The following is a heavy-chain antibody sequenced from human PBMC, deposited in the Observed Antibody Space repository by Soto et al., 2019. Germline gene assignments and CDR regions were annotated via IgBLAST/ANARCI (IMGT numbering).Heavy chain of an antibody. V-gene: IGHV1-3*01. D-gene: IGHD2-2*01. CDR2: INAGNGNT. Sequence: GASVKVSCKASGYSFTSYVIYWVRQAPGQRPEWMGWINAGNGNTKYSQKFQGRVTITSDTSASTAYMELSSLRSEDTAVYFCARGVENIVVVLDVFGYYGMDVWGQGTTVTVSS. J-gene: IGHJ6*02. CDR3: ARGVENIVVVLDVFGYYGMDV. CDR1: GYSFTSYV.